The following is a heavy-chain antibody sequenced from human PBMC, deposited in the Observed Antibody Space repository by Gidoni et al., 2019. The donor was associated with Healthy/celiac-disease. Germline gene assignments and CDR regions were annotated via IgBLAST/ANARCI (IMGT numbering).Heavy chain of an antibody. Sequence: EVQLVESGGGLVQPGGSLRLSCAASGFTFRSYEMNWVRQAPGKGLGCVSYISSSGSTIYYADSVKGRITISRDNAKNSLYLQMNSLRAEDTAVYYCATGYCSGGSCYLDAFDIWGQGTMVTVSS. D-gene: IGHD2-15*01. CDR3: ATGYCSGGSCYLDAFDI. V-gene: IGHV3-48*03. J-gene: IGHJ3*02. CDR1: GFTFRSYE. CDR2: ISSSGSTI.